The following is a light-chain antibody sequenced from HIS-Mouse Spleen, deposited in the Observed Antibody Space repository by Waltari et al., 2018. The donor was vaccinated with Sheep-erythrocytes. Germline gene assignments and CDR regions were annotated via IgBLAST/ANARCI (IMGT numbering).Light chain of an antibody. CDR3: CSYAGSYNHV. J-gene: IGLJ1*01. CDR1: SSDVGGYNY. CDR2: DVS. Sequence: QSALTQPRSVSGSPGQSVTISCTGTSSDVGGYNYVSWYQQHPGKAPKLITYDVSKRPSGVPDRFSGSKSGNTASLTISGLQAEDEADYYCCSYAGSYNHVFATGTKVTVL. V-gene: IGLV2-11*01.